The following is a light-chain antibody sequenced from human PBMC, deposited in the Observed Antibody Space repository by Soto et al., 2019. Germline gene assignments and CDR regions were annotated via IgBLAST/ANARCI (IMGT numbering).Light chain of an antibody. V-gene: IGKV3-15*01. Sequence: EIGVTQSPATLSVSPGERVTRTCRASQTVKNSLAWYQQKPGQAPRLLIYDASTRATGFQDRFSGSGSGTEFTLTISGLQSDDFAVYYCQQYEKWPLNFGGGTKLEIK. J-gene: IGKJ4*01. CDR2: DAS. CDR1: QTVKNS. CDR3: QQYEKWPLN.